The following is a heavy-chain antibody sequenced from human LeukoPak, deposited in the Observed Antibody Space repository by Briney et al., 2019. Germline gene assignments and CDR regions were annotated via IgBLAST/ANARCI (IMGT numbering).Heavy chain of an antibody. D-gene: IGHD3-10*01. CDR2: INQGGRT. V-gene: IGHV4-34*01. CDR3: ARGKRVWFGELMTSFSYFYIDV. Sequence: PSETLSLTCAVNGGSFSDYLWTWLRQSPGKGLEWIGEINQGGRTNFNPSLKSRVTISADRSKHHFSLTLRSVTAADTAVYYCARGKRVWFGELMTSFSYFYIDVWGRGTTVIVSS. CDR1: GGSFSDYL. J-gene: IGHJ6*03.